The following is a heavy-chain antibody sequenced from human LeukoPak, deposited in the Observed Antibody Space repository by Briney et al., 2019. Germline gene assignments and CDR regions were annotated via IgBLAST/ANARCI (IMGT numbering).Heavy chain of an antibody. Sequence: ASVKVSCKASGYTFTAYYMHWVRQAPGQGPEWMGWINPNSGGTNYAQKFQGRVTMTRDTSISTAYMELSRLRSDDTAVYYCASSTYASGSYNPLAYWGQGTLVTVSS. J-gene: IGHJ4*02. CDR1: GYTFTAYY. V-gene: IGHV1-2*02. CDR3: ASSTYASGSYNPLAY. CDR2: INPNSGGT. D-gene: IGHD3-10*01.